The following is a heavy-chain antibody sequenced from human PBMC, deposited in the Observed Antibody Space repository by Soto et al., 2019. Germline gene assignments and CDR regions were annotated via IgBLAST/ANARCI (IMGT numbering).Heavy chain of an antibody. V-gene: IGHV4-30-2*01. Sequence: PSETLSLTCAVSGGSISSGGYSWSWIRQPPGKGLEWIGYMYHSGSTYYNPSLKSRVTISVDTSKNQFSLKLSSVTAADTAVYYCARGYSGYDYWHFSYWGQGTLVTVSS. CDR1: GGSISSGGYS. J-gene: IGHJ4*02. CDR3: ARGYSGYDYWHFSY. CDR2: MYHSGST. D-gene: IGHD5-12*01.